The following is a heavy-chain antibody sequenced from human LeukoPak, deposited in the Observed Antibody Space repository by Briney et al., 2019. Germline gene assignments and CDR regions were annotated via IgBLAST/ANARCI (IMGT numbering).Heavy chain of an antibody. CDR3: ASLNILTGYYSPRALDAFDI. CDR2: ISYDGSNK. D-gene: IGHD3-9*01. V-gene: IGHV3-30*04. J-gene: IGHJ3*02. Sequence: GGSLRLSCAASGFTFSSYAMHWVRQAPGKGLGWVAVISYDGSNKYYVDSVKGRFTISRDNSKNTLYLQMNSLGAEDTAVYYCASLNILTGYYSPRALDAFDIWGQGTMVTVSS. CDR1: GFTFSSYA.